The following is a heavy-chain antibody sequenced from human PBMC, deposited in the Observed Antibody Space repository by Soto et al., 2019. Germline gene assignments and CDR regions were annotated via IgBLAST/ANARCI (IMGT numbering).Heavy chain of an antibody. CDR2: LYNTGST. D-gene: IGHD2-15*01. Sequence: SETLSLTCTVSGASISRYYWSWIRQSPGKGLEWIGYLYNTGSTIYNPSLKSRVTISVDTSKNQFSLKLSSVTAADTAVYYCARLYCSGGSCYYENVGLFDPWGQGTLVTVSS. V-gene: IGHV4-59*08. J-gene: IGHJ5*02. CDR3: ARLYCSGGSCYYENVGLFDP. CDR1: GASISRYY.